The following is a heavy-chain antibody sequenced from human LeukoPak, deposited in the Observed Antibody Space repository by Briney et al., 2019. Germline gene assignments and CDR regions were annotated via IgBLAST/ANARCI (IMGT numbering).Heavy chain of an antibody. CDR3: ARGPPHDAFDI. CDR1: GGTSSSYA. J-gene: IGHJ3*02. Sequence: ASVMVSCKASGGTSSSYAISWVRHAPGQGLEWMGRIIPILGIANYAQKFQGRVTITADKSTSTAYMELSSLRSEDTAVYYCARGPPHDAFDIWGQGTMVTVSS. CDR2: IIPILGIA. V-gene: IGHV1-69*04.